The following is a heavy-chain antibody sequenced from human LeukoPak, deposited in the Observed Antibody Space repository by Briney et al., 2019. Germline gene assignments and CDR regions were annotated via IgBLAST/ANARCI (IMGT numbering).Heavy chain of an antibody. J-gene: IGHJ6*03. CDR3: ARVVYYCDSSGGHYYYMDV. CDR2: INHSGST. V-gene: IGHV4-34*01. D-gene: IGHD3-22*01. CDR1: GGSFSGYY. Sequence: SETLSLTCAVYGGSFSGYYWSWIRQPPGKGLEWIGEINHSGSTYYNPSLKSRVTISVDTSKNQFSLKLSSVTAADTAVYYCARVVYYCDSSGGHYYYMDVWGKGTTVTVSS.